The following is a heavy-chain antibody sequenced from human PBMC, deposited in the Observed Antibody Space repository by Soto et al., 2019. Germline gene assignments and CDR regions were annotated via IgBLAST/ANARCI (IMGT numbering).Heavy chain of an antibody. J-gene: IGHJ5*02. CDR1: GAALSSGGYF. CDR2: IYYSGGT. Sequence: GPGPEGASETLSLTCTVSGAALSSGGYFYTWVRQPPGKGLEWLGYIYYSGGTNYNPFLKSRVTISLDKSKSQFSLRLISVTAADTAVYYCTREQSDDNYFDPWGQGTLVTVSS. V-gene: IGHV4-61*08. D-gene: IGHD6-19*01. CDR3: TREQSDDNYFDP.